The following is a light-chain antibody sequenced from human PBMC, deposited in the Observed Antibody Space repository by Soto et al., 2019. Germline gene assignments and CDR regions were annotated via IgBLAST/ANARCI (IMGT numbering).Light chain of an antibody. CDR3: QQYQSYTWT. CDR1: QSISDW. CDR2: KVS. V-gene: IGKV1-5*03. J-gene: IGKJ1*01. Sequence: DIPMTQSPSTLSASVGDRVTITCRASQSISDWLAWYQQKPGKAPKVLIYKVSNLKSGVPSRFSGSGSGTEFTLTISNLQPDDFATYYCQQYQSYTWTFGQGTKVEI.